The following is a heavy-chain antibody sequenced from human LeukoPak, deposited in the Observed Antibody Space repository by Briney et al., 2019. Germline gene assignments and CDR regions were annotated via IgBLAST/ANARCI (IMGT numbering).Heavy chain of an antibody. J-gene: IGHJ4*02. CDR3: ARLAYYGNYGSREYFDF. CDR1: GFTFINNG. CDR2: ISSSSSSI. V-gene: IGHV3-21*01. D-gene: IGHD4-11*01. Sequence: GGSLRLSFATFGFTFINNGMNCVRQAPGKGLEWVSSISSSSSSIYYADSLKGRFTISRDNAKTSLYLQMNSLRAEDTAVYYCARLAYYGNYGSREYFDFWGQGTLVTVSS.